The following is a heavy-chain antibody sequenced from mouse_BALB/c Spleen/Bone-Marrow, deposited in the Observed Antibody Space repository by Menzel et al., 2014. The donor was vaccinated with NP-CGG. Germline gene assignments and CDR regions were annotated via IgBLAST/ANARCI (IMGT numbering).Heavy chain of an antibody. Sequence: EVKLMESGGGLVQPGGSLRLSCATSGFTFTDYYMNWVRQPPGKALEWLGFIRNKANGYTTEYSASVKGRFTISRDNSQNILYLQMNTLRADDSATYYCARDKGRVFFDYWGQGTTLTVSS. J-gene: IGHJ2*01. CDR1: GFTFTDYY. V-gene: IGHV7-3*02. CDR2: IRNKANGYTT. CDR3: ARDKGRVFFDY.